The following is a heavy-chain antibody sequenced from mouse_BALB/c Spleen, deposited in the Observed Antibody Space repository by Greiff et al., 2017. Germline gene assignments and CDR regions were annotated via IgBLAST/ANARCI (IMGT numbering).Heavy chain of an antibody. CDR1: GYSITSGYY. V-gene: IGHV3-6*02. Sequence: EVKLQESGPGLVKPSQSLSLTCSVTGYSITSGYYWNWIRQFPGNKLEWMGYISYDGSNNYNPSLKNRISIARDTSKNQFFLKLNSVTTEDTATYYCARFYYFDYWGQGTTLTVSS. J-gene: IGHJ2*01. CDR3: ARFYYFDY. CDR2: ISYDGSN.